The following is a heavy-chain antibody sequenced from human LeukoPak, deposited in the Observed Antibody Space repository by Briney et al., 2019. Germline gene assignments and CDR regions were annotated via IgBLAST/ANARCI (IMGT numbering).Heavy chain of an antibody. Sequence: GALVKVSCKASGYTFTRYGIRWVRQAPGQGLEWMGWISAYNGNTNYAQKLQGRVTMTTDTSTSTAYMELRSLRSDDTAVYYCARGRNYYDSSGYYYEGDAFDIWGQGTMVTVSS. J-gene: IGHJ3*02. CDR2: ISAYNGNT. CDR3: ARGRNYYDSSGYYYEGDAFDI. V-gene: IGHV1-18*01. CDR1: GYTFTRYG. D-gene: IGHD3-22*01.